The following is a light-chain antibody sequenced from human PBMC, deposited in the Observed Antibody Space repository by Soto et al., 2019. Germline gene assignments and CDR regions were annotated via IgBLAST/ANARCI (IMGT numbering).Light chain of an antibody. V-gene: IGKV1-39*01. CDR1: QSISPY. CDR2: ASS. J-gene: IGKJ2*04. CDR3: QQTYTTPCS. Sequence: DIQMTQSPSSLSASVGDRVTITCRASQSISPYLNWYQHKPGKAPKLLIFASSTLHSGVPSRFSGSGSGTDFTLTISALQPEDFATYYCQQTYTTPCSFGQWTKLETK.